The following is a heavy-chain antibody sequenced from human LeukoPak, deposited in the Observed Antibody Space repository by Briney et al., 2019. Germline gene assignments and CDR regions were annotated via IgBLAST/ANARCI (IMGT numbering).Heavy chain of an antibody. CDR2: INHSGST. CDR1: GGSFSGYY. Sequence: SETLSLTCAVYGGSFSGYYWSWIRQPPGKGLEWIGEINHSGSTNYNPSLKSRVTISVDTSKNQFSLKPSSVTAADTAVYYCAITYYDFWSGYGLDYWGQGTLVTVSS. D-gene: IGHD3-3*01. J-gene: IGHJ4*02. V-gene: IGHV4-34*01. CDR3: AITYYDFWSGYGLDY.